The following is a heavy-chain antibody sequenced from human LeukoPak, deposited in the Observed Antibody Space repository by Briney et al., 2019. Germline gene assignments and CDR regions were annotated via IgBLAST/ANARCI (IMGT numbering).Heavy chain of an antibody. J-gene: IGHJ4*02. CDR1: GFTFTNYW. Sequence: GGSLRLSCAASGFTFTNYWMSWVRQAPGKGLEWVANIKADGSEKYYVDSVKGRFTISRDNSKNTLYLQMNSLRAEDTAVYYCAKGPPGLIITPYYFDYWGQETLVTVSS. V-gene: IGHV3-7*03. CDR3: AKGPPGLIITPYYFDY. D-gene: IGHD3-22*01. CDR2: IKADGSEK.